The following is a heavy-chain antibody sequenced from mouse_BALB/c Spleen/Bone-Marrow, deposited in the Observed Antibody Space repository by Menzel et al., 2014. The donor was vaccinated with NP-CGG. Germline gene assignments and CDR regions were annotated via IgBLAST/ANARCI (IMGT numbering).Heavy chain of an antibody. CDR1: GYTFTSYY. Sequence: VQLQQSGAELVKPGASVKLSCKASGYTFTSYYMYWVKQRPGQGLEWIGGINPSNGGTNFNEKFKSKATLTVDKSSSTAYMQLSSRTSEDSAVYYCTRGDDYDAFAYWGQGTLVTVPA. D-gene: IGHD2-4*01. CDR3: TRGDDYDAFAY. V-gene: IGHV1S81*02. J-gene: IGHJ3*01. CDR2: INPSNGGT.